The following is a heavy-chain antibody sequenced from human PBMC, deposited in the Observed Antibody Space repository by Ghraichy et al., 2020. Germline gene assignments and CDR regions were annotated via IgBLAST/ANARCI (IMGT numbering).Heavy chain of an antibody. J-gene: IGHJ4*02. V-gene: IGHV3-23*01. CDR3: AKANLPNMTPFDY. D-gene: IGHD1-14*01. CDR2: ISDSGGRT. Sequence: GGSLRLSCAASGFTFTNYAMSWVRQAPGKGLEWVSVISDSGGRTYYADSVKGRFTISRDNSKNTLYLQMNSLRAEDTAIYYCAKANLPNMTPFDYWGQGTLVTVSS. CDR1: GFTFTNYA.